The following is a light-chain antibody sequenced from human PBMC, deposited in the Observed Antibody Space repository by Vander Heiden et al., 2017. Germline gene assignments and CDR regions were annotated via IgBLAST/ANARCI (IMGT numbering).Light chain of an antibody. CDR2: DNN. V-gene: IGLV1-51*01. CDR1: NSNIGNNY. CDR3: GTWDSSLSGGRV. Sequence: QSVLTQPPSVSAAPGQKVTISCSGSNSNIGNNYVSWYQQLPGTAPKLLIYDNNKRPSGIPDRFSGSKSSTSATLGITGLQTGDEADYYCGTWDSSLSGGRVFGGGTKLTVL. J-gene: IGLJ2*01.